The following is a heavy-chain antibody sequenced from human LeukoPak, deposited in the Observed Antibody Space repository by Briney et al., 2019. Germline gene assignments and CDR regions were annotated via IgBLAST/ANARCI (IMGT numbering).Heavy chain of an antibody. CDR2: ISSSGSTI. J-gene: IGHJ4*02. V-gene: IGHV3-11*01. CDR3: ARADVDRATIIDY. D-gene: IGHD5-18*01. CDR1: GFTFSDYY. Sequence: GGSLRLSCAASGFTFSDYYMNWIRQAPGKGLEWVSYISSSGSTIYYADSVKGRFTISRDNAKNSLYAQMNSLRAEDTAVYYCARADVDRATIIDYWGQGTLVTVSS.